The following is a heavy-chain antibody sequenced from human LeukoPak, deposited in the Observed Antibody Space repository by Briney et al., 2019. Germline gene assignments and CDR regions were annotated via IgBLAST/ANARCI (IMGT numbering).Heavy chain of an antibody. D-gene: IGHD3-10*01. CDR1: GYTLTELS. CDR2: FDPEDGET. Sequence: ASVKVSCKVSGYTLTELSMHWVRQAPGKGLEWMGGFDPEDGETIYAQKFQGRVTMTEDTSTDTAYMELSSLRSEDTAVYYCATYGSGSYWAAFDIWGQGTMVTVSS. V-gene: IGHV1-24*01. J-gene: IGHJ3*02. CDR3: ATYGSGSYWAAFDI.